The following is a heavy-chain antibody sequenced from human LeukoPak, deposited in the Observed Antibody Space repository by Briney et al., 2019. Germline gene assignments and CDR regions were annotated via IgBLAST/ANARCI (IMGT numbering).Heavy chain of an antibody. D-gene: IGHD4-17*01. CDR3: ARELPDGAPGY. CDR1: GDSISSGDYY. CDR2: ISSSGST. Sequence: SQTLSLTCTVSGDSISSGDYYWSWIRQPAGKGLEWIGRISSSGSTNYNPSLKSRVTISVDTSKNQFSLKLSSVTAADTAVYYCARELPDGAPGYWGQGTLVTVSS. V-gene: IGHV4-61*02. J-gene: IGHJ4*02.